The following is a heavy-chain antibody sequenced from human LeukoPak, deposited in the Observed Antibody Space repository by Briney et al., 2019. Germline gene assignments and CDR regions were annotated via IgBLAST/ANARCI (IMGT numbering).Heavy chain of an antibody. CDR1: GFTFSSYW. J-gene: IGHJ4*02. V-gene: IGHV3-7*01. D-gene: IGHD4-23*01. CDR3: ARDYGGNSGNCFDY. Sequence: GGSLRLSCAASGFTFSSYWMSWVRQAPGKGLEWVANIKQDGSEKYYVDSVKGRFTISRDNDKNSLYLQMNSLTAEDTAVYYCARDYGGNSGNCFDYWGQGTLVTVSS. CDR2: IKQDGSEK.